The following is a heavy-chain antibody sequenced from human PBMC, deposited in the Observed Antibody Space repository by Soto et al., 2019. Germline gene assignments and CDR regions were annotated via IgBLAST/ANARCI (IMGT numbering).Heavy chain of an antibody. Sequence: GGSLRLSCAASGFTFSSYSMNWVRQAPGKGLEWVSSISSSSSYVYYADSVKGRFTISRDNAKNSLYLQMNSLRAEDTAVYYCVRVLTSVVTHHYYYGMDVWGQVTTVTVS. CDR2: ISSSSSYV. CDR1: GFTFSSYS. D-gene: IGHD4-17*01. J-gene: IGHJ6*02. CDR3: VRVLTSVVTHHYYYGMDV. V-gene: IGHV3-21*01.